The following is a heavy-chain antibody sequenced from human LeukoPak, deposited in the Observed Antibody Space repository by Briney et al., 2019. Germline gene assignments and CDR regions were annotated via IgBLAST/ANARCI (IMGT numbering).Heavy chain of an antibody. D-gene: IGHD3-22*01. V-gene: IGHV3-74*01. CDR1: GFTFSSYW. J-gene: IGHJ4*02. Sequence: PGGSLRLSCAASGFTFSSYWMCWVRQDPGKGLAWVSCIKTDGSITAYAGSVKGRFTISRDNSKNTLYLQMNSLRAEDTAVYYCARNYYDSSAYYYFDYWGQGTLVTVSS. CDR2: IKTDGSIT. CDR3: ARNYYDSSAYYYFDY.